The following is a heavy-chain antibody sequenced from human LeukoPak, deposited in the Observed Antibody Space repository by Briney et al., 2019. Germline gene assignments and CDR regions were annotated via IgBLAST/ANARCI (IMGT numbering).Heavy chain of an antibody. CDR2: INPNSGGT. J-gene: IGHJ3*02. CDR1: GYTFTGYY. V-gene: IGHV1-2*02. Sequence: ASVKVSCKASGYTFTGYYMRWVRQAPGQGLEWMGWINPNSGGTNYAQKFQGRVTMTRDTSISTAYMELSRLRSDDTAVYYCARDLYGSSGTDAFDIWGQGTMVTVSS. CDR3: ARDLYGSSGTDAFDI. D-gene: IGHD3-22*01.